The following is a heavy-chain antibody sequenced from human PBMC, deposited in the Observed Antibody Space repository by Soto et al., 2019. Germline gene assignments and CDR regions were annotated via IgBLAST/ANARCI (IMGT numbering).Heavy chain of an antibody. J-gene: IGHJ4*02. CDR2: INHSGST. Sequence: QVQLQQWGAGLLKPSETLSLTYAVYGGSFSGYYWSWIRQPPGKGLEWIGEINHSGSTNYNPSLKSRVTISVDTSKNQFSLKLSSVTAADTAVYYCASPTIQYSSGWYLWGQGTLVTVSS. CDR1: GGSFSGYY. V-gene: IGHV4-34*01. D-gene: IGHD6-19*01. CDR3: ASPTIQYSSGWYL.